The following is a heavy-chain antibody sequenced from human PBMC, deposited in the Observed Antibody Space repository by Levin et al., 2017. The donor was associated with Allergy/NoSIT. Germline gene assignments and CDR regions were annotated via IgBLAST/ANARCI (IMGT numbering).Heavy chain of an antibody. Sequence: GGSLRLSCAASGFSFSSYGMHWVRQAPGKGLEWVTYISYDGSNIYYGDSVKGRFTISRDNSKNTLHLQVISLRPEDTAMYYCARLGHSGRATFIDYWGQGTLVTVYS. V-gene: IGHV3-30*03. CDR3: ARLGHSGRATFIDY. CDR1: GFSFSSYG. CDR2: ISYDGSNI. D-gene: IGHD6-19*01. J-gene: IGHJ4*02.